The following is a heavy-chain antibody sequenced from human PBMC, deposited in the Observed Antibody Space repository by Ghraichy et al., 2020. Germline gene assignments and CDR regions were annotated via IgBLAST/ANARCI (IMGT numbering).Heavy chain of an antibody. D-gene: IGHD3-22*01. CDR2: ISSSSSII. CDR1: GFSFSSYS. Sequence: GGSLRLSCAASGFSFSSYSMNWVRQAPGKGLEWVSYISSSSSIIYYADSVKGRFTISRDNAKNSLYLQMNSLGDEDTAVYYCAGHYDSSGSPLFDPWGQGTLVTVSS. CDR3: AGHYDSSGSPLFDP. J-gene: IGHJ5*02. V-gene: IGHV3-48*02.